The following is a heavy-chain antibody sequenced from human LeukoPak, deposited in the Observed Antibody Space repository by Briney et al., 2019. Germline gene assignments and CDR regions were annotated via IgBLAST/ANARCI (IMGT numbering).Heavy chain of an antibody. D-gene: IGHD2-2*01. J-gene: IGHJ4*02. CDR2: IYSGGST. Sequence: GGSLRLSCAASGFTVSSNYMSWVRQAPGKGLEWVSVIYSGGSTYYADSVKGRFTTSRDNSKNTLYLQMNSLRAEDTAVYYCAIVVVPALQFDYWGQGTLVTVSS. CDR1: GFTVSSNY. V-gene: IGHV3-66*01. CDR3: AIVVVPALQFDY.